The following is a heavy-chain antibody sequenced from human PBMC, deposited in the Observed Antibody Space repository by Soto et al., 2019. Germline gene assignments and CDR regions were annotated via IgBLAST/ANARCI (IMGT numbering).Heavy chain of an antibody. CDR2: ISGSGGST. D-gene: IGHD6-13*01. V-gene: IGHV3-23*01. Sequence: GGSLRLSCAASGFTFSYYAMSWVRQAPGKGLEWVSGISGSGGSTYHADSLKGRFTISRDNSKNTLYLQMNSLRAEDTAIYYCAKSPYSSSWYYFDCWGQGILVTVSS. CDR1: GFTFSYYA. CDR3: AKSPYSSSWYYFDC. J-gene: IGHJ4*02.